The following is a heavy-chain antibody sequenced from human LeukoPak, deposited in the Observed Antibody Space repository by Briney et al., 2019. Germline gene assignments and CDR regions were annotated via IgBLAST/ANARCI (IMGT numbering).Heavy chain of an antibody. CDR2: IRSKAYGGTT. CDR1: GFTFGDYT. J-gene: IGHJ3*02. V-gene: IGHV3-49*04. CDR3: ATSRWSGYLIENAFDI. D-gene: IGHD3-3*01. Sequence: GSLRLSCTASGFTFGDYTMSWVRQAPGKGLEWVGFIRSKAYGGTTEYAASVKGRFTIARDDSKSIAYLQMNSLKTEDTAVYYCATSRWSGYLIENAFDIWGQGIMVTVSS.